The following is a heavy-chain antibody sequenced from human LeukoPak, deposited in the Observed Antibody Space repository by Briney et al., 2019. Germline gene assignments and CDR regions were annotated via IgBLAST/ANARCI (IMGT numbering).Heavy chain of an antibody. CDR3: ARACCSGGSRYDLDRFSGMDV. V-gene: IGHV1-18*01. D-gene: IGHD2-15*01. CDR1: GYTFTSYG. Sequence: ASVKVSCKASGYTFTSYGISWVRQAPGQGLEWMGWISAYNGNTNYAQKLQGRVTMTTDTSTSTAYMELRSLRSDDTAVYYCARACCSGGSRYDLDRFSGMDVWGQGTTVTVSS. J-gene: IGHJ6*02. CDR2: ISAYNGNT.